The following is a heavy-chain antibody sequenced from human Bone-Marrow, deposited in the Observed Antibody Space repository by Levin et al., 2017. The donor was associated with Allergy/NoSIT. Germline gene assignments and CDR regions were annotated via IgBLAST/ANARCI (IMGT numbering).Heavy chain of an antibody. CDR1: GFTFSNYW. CDR3: ARGGCSSTSCLDN. J-gene: IGHJ4*02. Sequence: GESLKISCAASGFTFSNYWMHWVRQAPGKGLVWVSHINSDGSNTNYADSVKGRFTISRDNTKNTLYLQMNSLRDEDTAVYYCARGGCSSTSCLDNWGQGTLVTVSP. D-gene: IGHD2-2*01. CDR2: INSDGSNT. V-gene: IGHV3-74*01.